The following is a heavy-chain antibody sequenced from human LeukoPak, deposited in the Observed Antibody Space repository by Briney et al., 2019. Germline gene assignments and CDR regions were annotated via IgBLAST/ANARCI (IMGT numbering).Heavy chain of an antibody. CDR3: ARDEGYDTPG. CDR2: ISETGDYI. CDR1: GFTFGTYC. Sequence: GGSLRLSCAASGFTFGTYCMSWIRLVPGKGLEWVSSISETGDYIYYAESVKGRFTISRDNTKNSLYLQMNSLRAEDTAVYYCARDEGYDTPGGGQGTLVTVSS. V-gene: IGHV3-21*01. J-gene: IGHJ4*02. D-gene: IGHD3-22*01.